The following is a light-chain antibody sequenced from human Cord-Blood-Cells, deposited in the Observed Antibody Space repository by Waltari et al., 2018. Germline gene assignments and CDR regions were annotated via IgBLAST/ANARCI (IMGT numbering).Light chain of an antibody. CDR2: DAY. V-gene: IGKV3-11*01. Sequence: EIVLTQSPATLSLSPGERATLSCRASQSVSSYLACYQQKPGQAPRLLIYDAYNRATGIPARFSGSGSGTDFTLTISSLEPEDFAVYYCQQRSNWLTFGPGTKVDIK. CDR1: QSVSSY. J-gene: IGKJ3*01. CDR3: QQRSNWLT.